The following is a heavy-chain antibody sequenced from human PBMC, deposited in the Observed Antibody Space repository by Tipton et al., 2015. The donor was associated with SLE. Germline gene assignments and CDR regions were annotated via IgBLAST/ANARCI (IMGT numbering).Heavy chain of an antibody. CDR3: ARSAVYGGATSFDY. Sequence: TLSLTCTVSGGSISSYYWSWIRQPPGKGLEWIGYIYYSGSTNYNPSLKSRVTISVDTSKNQFSLKLSSVTAADTAVYYCARSAVYGGATSFDYWGQGTLVTVSS. D-gene: IGHD1-26*01. J-gene: IGHJ4*02. CDR1: GGSISSYY. V-gene: IGHV4-59*08. CDR2: IYYSGST.